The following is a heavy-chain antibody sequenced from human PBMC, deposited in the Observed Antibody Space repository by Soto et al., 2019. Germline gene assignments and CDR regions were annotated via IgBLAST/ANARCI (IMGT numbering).Heavy chain of an antibody. CDR2: INPNSGGT. CDR3: ARDCSSTSCYEGNYYYGMDV. CDR1: GYTFTGYY. D-gene: IGHD2-2*01. V-gene: IGHV1-2*04. J-gene: IGHJ6*02. Sequence: QVQLVQSGAEVKKPGASVKVSCKASGYTFTGYYMHWVRQAPGQGLEWMGWINPNSGGTNYAQKFQGWVTMTRDTSISTAYMELSRLRSDDTAVYYCARDCSSTSCYEGNYYYGMDVWGQGTTVTVSS.